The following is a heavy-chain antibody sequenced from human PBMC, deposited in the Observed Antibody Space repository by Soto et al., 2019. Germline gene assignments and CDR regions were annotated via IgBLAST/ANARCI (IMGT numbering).Heavy chain of an antibody. CDR3: ARINTVTTFGHNWFDP. D-gene: IGHD4-17*01. V-gene: IGHV1-18*01. Sequence: QVQLVQSGAEVKKPGASVKVSCKASGYTFTSYGISWVRQAPGQGLEWMGWISAYNGNTNYAQKLQGRVTMTTDTSTSTAYMELRSLRSDNTAVYYCARINTVTTFGHNWFDPWGQGTLVTVSS. CDR2: ISAYNGNT. J-gene: IGHJ5*02. CDR1: GYTFTSYG.